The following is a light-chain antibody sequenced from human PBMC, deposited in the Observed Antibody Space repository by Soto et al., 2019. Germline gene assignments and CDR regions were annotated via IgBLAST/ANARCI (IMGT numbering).Light chain of an antibody. Sequence: DIQMTQSPAIRSASVGERVTITCRASQSISSYLNWYQQKPGKAPKLLIYAASSVQSGVPSRFSGSGSGTDFTLTISSLQPEDFATYYCQQSYSTPGTCGQGTKVDI. CDR3: QQSYSTPGT. CDR2: AAS. J-gene: IGKJ1*01. V-gene: IGKV1-39*01. CDR1: QSISSY.